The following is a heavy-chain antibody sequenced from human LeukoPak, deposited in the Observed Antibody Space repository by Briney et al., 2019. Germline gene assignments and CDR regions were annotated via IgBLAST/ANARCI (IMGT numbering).Heavy chain of an antibody. CDR1: GYSLSSGYY. J-gene: IGHJ6*03. D-gene: IGHD3-16*01. V-gene: IGHV4-38-2*02. CDR3: ARETSQKGAHYMDV. CDR2: TFHSGSK. Sequence: SETLSLTCTVSGYSLSSGYYWGWIRQPPGKGLEWIGSTFHSGSKYYNPSLKTRVTVSVDTSKNQFSLKLSSVTAADTAVYYCARETSQKGAHYMDVWGKGTTITISS.